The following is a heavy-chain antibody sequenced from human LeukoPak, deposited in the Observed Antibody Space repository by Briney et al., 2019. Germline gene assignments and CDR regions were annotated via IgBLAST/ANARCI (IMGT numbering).Heavy chain of an antibody. Sequence: GSLRLSCAASGFTFSKNGMSWVRQAPGKGLEWVSTINDNGANTHYADSVNGRFTIYRDNSRNTLLLEMNSLRADDTALYYCTKGDGGYYPIDNWGQGTLVIVSS. CDR1: GFTFSKNG. CDR3: TKGDGGYYPIDN. CDR2: INDNGANT. V-gene: IGHV3-23*01. J-gene: IGHJ4*02. D-gene: IGHD1-26*01.